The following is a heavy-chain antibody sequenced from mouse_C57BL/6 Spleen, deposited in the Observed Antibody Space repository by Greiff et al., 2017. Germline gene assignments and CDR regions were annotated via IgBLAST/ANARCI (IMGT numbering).Heavy chain of an antibody. CDR1: GFSLTSYG. Sequence: VQLQQSGPGLVQPSQSLSITCTVSGFSLTSYGVHWVRQSPGKGLEWLGVIWSGGSTDYNAAFISRLSISKDNSKSQVFFKMNSLQADDTAIYYCARGDYYDGSSYWYFDVWGTGTTVTVSS. V-gene: IGHV2-2*01. J-gene: IGHJ1*03. CDR3: ARGDYYDGSSYWYFDV. D-gene: IGHD1-1*01. CDR2: IWSGGST.